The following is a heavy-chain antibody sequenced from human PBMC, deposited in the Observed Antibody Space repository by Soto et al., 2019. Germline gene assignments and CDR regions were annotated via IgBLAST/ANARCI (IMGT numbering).Heavy chain of an antibody. D-gene: IGHD3-22*01. Sequence: GASVKVSCKASGYTFTSYGISWVRQAPGQGLEWMGWISAYNGNTNYAQKFQDRVTITGDTSASTTYMDLSSLRSEDTAVYYCARGTYYYDSSGFFDWYFDLWGRGTLVTVSS. CDR2: ISAYNGNT. J-gene: IGHJ2*01. CDR1: GYTFTSYG. V-gene: IGHV1-18*01. CDR3: ARGTYYYDSSGFFDWYFDL.